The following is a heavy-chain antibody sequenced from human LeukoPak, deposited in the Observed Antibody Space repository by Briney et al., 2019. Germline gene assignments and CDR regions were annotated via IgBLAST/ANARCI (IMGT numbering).Heavy chain of an antibody. CDR1: GYSFTSYW. V-gene: IGHV5-10-1*01. D-gene: IGHD6-13*01. Sequence: GESLKISCKGSGYSFTSYWIGWVRQMPGKGLEWMGRIDPSDSYTNYSPSFQGHVNISADKSISTAYLQWSSLKASDTAMYYCARHSEAATGWFDPWGQGTLVTASS. J-gene: IGHJ5*02. CDR2: IDPSDSYT. CDR3: ARHSEAATGWFDP.